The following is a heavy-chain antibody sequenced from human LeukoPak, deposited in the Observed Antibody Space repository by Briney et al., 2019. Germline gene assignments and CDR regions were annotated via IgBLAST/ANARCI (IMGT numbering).Heavy chain of an antibody. CDR2: IFSGGSII. Sequence: QSGGSLRLSCAVSGFTFSNYEMNWVRQAPGKGLEWVAYIFSGGSIIYYADSVKGRFTISRDNAKNSLYLQMNSLRAEDTATYYCARLAVPPGNRGWYYEHWGQGTLVTVSS. D-gene: IGHD2-2*01. CDR1: GFTFSNYE. CDR3: ARLAVPPGNRGWYYEH. V-gene: IGHV3-48*03. J-gene: IGHJ4*02.